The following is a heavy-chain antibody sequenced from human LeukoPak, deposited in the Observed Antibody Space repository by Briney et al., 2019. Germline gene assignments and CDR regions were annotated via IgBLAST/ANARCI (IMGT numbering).Heavy chain of an antibody. D-gene: IGHD3-22*01. J-gene: IGHJ4*02. CDR1: GGTFSSYA. V-gene: IGHV1-69*05. CDR3: ARGNYYDSSGYFD. CDR2: IIPMFGTT. Sequence: SVKVSCKASGGTFSSYAVSWVRQAPGQGLEWMGRIIPMFGTTNYAQSFQGRLTITMDKSTTTAYMEPSSLRFEDTAMYYCARGNYYDSSGYFDWGQGTLVTVSS.